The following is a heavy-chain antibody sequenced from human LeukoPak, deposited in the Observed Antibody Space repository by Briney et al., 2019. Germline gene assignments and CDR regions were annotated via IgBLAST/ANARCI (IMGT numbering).Heavy chain of an antibody. J-gene: IGHJ3*02. V-gene: IGHV3-7*01. Sequence: GGSLRLSCAASGFIFTSNRMNWVRQAPGKGPGWVANIKHDGSEQIYVDSVKGRFTISRDNAKNTLYLQMNSLRAEDTAVYYCVRGGIASAFDIWGQGTMVTVSS. CDR1: GFIFTSNR. CDR3: VRGGIASAFDI. D-gene: IGHD6-13*01. CDR2: IKHDGSEQ.